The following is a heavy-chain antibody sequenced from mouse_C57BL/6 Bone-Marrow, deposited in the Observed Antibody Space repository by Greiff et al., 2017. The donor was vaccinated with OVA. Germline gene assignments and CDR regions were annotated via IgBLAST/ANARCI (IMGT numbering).Heavy chain of an antibody. V-gene: IGHV2-2*01. J-gene: IGHJ1*03. CDR1: GFSLTSYG. CDR3: AGSNLRWYFDV. D-gene: IGHD2-1*01. Sequence: VQLQQSGPGLVQPSQSLSITCTVSGFSLTSYGVHWVRQSPGKGLEWLGVIWSGGGTDYNAAFISRLSISKDNSKSQVFFKMNSLQADDTAIYYCAGSNLRWYFDVWGTGTTVTVSS. CDR2: IWSGGGT.